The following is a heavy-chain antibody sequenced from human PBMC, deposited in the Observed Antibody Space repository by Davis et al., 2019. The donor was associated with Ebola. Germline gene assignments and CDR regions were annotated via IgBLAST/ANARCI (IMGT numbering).Heavy chain of an antibody. CDR3: ARHNLPYYFDY. Sequence: SETLSLTCAVYGGSFSGYYWSWIRQPPGKGLEWIGEINHSGSTNYNPSLKSRVTISVDTSKNQFSLKLSSVTAADTAVYYCARHNLPYYFDYWGQGTLVTVSS. CDR1: GGSFSGYY. V-gene: IGHV4-34*01. J-gene: IGHJ4*02. CDR2: INHSGST.